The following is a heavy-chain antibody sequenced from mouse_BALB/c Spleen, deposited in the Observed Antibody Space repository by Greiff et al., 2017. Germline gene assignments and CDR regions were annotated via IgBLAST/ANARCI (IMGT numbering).Heavy chain of an antibody. V-gene: IGHV5-9-4*01. CDR1: GFTFSDYY. CDR3: ASSNARYYAMDY. J-gene: IGHJ4*01. D-gene: IGHD2-5*01. Sequence: EVKVVESGGGLVKPGGSLKLSCAASGFTFSDYYMYWVRQSPEKRLEWVAEISSGGSYTYYPDTVTGRFTISRDNAKNTLYLEMSSLRSEDTAMYYCASSNARYYAMDYWGQGTSVTVSS. CDR2: ISSGGSYT.